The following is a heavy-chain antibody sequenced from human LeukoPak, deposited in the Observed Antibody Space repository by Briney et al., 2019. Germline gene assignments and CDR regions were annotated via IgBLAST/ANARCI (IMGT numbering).Heavy chain of an antibody. D-gene: IGHD1-26*01. V-gene: IGHV4-38-2*02. J-gene: IGHJ4*02. Sequence: SETLSLTCTVSGYSISSGYYWGWIRQPPGKGLEWIGSIYHSGSTYYNPSLKSRVTISVDTSKNQFSLKLSSVTAADTAVYYCARDQWELPIDYWGQGTLVTVSS. CDR1: GYSISSGYY. CDR2: IYHSGST. CDR3: ARDQWELPIDY.